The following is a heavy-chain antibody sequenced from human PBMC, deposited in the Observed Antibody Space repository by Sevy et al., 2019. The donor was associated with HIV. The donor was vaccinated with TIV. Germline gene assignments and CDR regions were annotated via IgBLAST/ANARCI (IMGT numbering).Heavy chain of an antibody. CDR3: TADRASSWNFYYGMDV. CDR2: IKSKTDGGTT. CDR1: GFTFSTW. Sequence: GGSLRLSCAASGFTFSTWMNWVRQAPGKGLEWVGRIKSKTDGGTTDYAAPLKDRFTISSVDSTITLYLQMNSLKTEDTAVYYCTADRASSWNFYYGMDVWGQGTTVTVSS. V-gene: IGHV3-15*07. D-gene: IGHD6-13*01. J-gene: IGHJ6*02.